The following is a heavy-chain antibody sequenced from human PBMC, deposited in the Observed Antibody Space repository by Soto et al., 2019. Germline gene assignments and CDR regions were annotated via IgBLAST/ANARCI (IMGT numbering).Heavy chain of an antibody. CDR1: GGTFSSHA. CDR3: ARDEAYCGGDRYPRGAFDI. Sequence: SVKVSCKASGGTFSSHAISWVRQAPGQGLEWMGGIIPIFGTANYAQKFQGRVTITADESTSTAYMELSSLRSEDTAVYYCARDEAYCGGDRYPRGAFDIWGQGTMVTVSS. D-gene: IGHD2-21*02. J-gene: IGHJ3*02. CDR2: IIPIFGTA. V-gene: IGHV1-69*13.